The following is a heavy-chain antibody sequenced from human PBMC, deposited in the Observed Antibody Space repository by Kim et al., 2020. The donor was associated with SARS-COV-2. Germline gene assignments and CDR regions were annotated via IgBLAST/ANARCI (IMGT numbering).Heavy chain of an antibody. CDR1: GFTFSSYS. D-gene: IGHD3-10*01. CDR2: ISSSSSYI. CDR3: ARDHYYGSGSYLYYYYYGMDV. Sequence: GGSLRLSCAASGFTFSSYSMNWVRQAPGKGLEWVSSISSSSSYIYYADSVKGRFTISRDNAKNSLYLQMNSLRAEDTAVYYCARDHYYGSGSYLYYYYYGMDVWGQGTTVTVSS. J-gene: IGHJ6*02. V-gene: IGHV3-21*01.